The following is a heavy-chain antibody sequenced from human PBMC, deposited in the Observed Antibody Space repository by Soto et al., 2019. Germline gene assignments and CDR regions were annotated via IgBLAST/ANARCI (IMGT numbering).Heavy chain of an antibody. CDR1: GGSISSSSYY. Sequence: PSETLSLTCTVSGGSISSSSYYWGWIRQPPGKGLEWIGSIYYSGSTYYNPSLKSRVTISVDTSKNQFSLKLSSVTAADTAVYYCAGFGIRNRYFDYWGQGTLVTSPQ. V-gene: IGHV4-39*01. CDR3: AGFGIRNRYFDY. CDR2: IYYSGST. D-gene: IGHD1-20*01. J-gene: IGHJ4*02.